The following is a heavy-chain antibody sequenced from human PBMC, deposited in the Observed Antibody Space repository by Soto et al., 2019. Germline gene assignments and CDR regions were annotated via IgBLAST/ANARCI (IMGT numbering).Heavy chain of an antibody. Sequence: GSLRLSCAASGFTFSSYAMHWVRQAPGKGLEWVAVISYDGSNKYYADSVKGRFTISRDNSKNTLYLQMNSLRAEDTAVYYCARDRAVVGVVDYWGQGTLVTVSS. CDR2: ISYDGSNK. V-gene: IGHV3-30-3*01. D-gene: IGHD6-19*01. CDR3: ARDRAVVGVVDY. CDR1: GFTFSSYA. J-gene: IGHJ4*02.